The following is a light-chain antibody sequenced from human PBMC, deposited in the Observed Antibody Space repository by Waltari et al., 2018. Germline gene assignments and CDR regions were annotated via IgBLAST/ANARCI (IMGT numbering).Light chain of an antibody. Sequence: IQLSQSPSSLSASVGDRVTISRRASQGISSNLAWYQQKPGKAPKLLISAASTLQSGVPLRFSGSGSGTDFTLTISSLQPEDFATYYCQQQNSYPITFGQGTRLEIK. V-gene: IGKV1-9*01. CDR3: QQQNSYPIT. CDR1: QGISSN. CDR2: AAS. J-gene: IGKJ5*01.